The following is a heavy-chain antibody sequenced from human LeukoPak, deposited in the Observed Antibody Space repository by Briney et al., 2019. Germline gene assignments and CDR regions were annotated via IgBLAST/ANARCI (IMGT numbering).Heavy chain of an antibody. Sequence: GGSLRPSCAASGFTFSSNYMSWVRQAPGKGLEWVSVIYSGGTTYYADSVKGRYTISRDNSKNTLHLQMNSLRAEDTAVYYCARDQYSYAHGAPRGQGTLVTVSS. D-gene: IGHD5-18*01. J-gene: IGHJ5*02. CDR3: ARDQYSYAHGAP. CDR1: GFTFSSNY. V-gene: IGHV3-66*01. CDR2: IYSGGTT.